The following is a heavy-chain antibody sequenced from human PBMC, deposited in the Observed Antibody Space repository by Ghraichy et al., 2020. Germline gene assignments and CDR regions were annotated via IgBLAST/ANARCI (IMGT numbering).Heavy chain of an antibody. J-gene: IGHJ6*02. Sequence: GGSLRLSCAASGFTFSSYAMSWVRQAPGKGLEWVSAISGSGGSTYYADSVKGRFTISRDNSKNTLYLQMNSLRAEDTAVYYCAPQAPLGYCSSTSCYRDYYYGMDVWGQGTTVTVSS. CDR3: APQAPLGYCSSTSCYRDYYYGMDV. CDR1: GFTFSSYA. CDR2: ISGSGGST. D-gene: IGHD2-2*02. V-gene: IGHV3-23*01.